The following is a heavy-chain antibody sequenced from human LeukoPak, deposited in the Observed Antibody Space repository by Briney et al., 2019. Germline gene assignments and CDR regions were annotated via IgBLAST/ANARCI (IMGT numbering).Heavy chain of an antibody. D-gene: IGHD2-2*01. Sequence: SQTLSLTCAISVDSVSSHSSAWNWIRQSPSRGLEWLGRTYYRSKWYHDYAVSVRSRISINPDTSKNQFSLQLTSVTPEDTAVYYCARDPAYNYGMDVWGQGTTVTVSS. CDR3: ARDPAYNYGMDV. V-gene: IGHV6-1*01. J-gene: IGHJ6*02. CDR2: TYYRSKWYH. CDR1: VDSVSSHSSA.